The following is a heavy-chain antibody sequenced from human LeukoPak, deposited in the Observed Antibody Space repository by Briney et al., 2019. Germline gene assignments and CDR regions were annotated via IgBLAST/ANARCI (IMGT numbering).Heavy chain of an antibody. CDR1: GGTFSSYA. D-gene: IGHD4-23*01. J-gene: IGHJ6*03. CDR2: IIPIFGTA. CDR3: ARLGGGNFYYYYYYMDV. V-gene: IGHV1-69*13. Sequence: SVKVSCKASGGTFSSYAISWVRQAPGQGLEWMGGIIPIFGTANYAQKFQGRVTITADESTSTAYMELSSLRSEDTAVYYCARLGGGNFYYYYYYMDVWGKGTTVTVSS.